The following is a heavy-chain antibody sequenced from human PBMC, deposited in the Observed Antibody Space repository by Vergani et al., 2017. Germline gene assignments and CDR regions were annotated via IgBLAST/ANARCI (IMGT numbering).Heavy chain of an antibody. CDR3: AGSSSLDY. CDR2: IKSSSSTI. Sequence: EVQVVESGGGLEQPGGSLRPSCAASGFTFSSYTMNWVRQAPGKGLEWVSYIKSSSSTIYYANYVKGRFTISRDKAKNSLYLQMSSLRDKDTAVYYCAGSSSLDYWGQGTLVTVSS. J-gene: IGHJ4*02. V-gene: IGHV3-48*02. CDR1: GFTFSSYT. D-gene: IGHD6-6*01.